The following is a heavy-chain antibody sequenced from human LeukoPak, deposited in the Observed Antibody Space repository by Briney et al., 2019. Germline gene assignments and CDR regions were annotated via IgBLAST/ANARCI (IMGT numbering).Heavy chain of an antibody. CDR2: IDKKDKGYATAT. V-gene: IGHV3-73*01. J-gene: IGHJ5*02. Sequence: VGSQKLSSAAAGFSVGGAAIHWVPQSSGKGLEWVGQIDKKDKGYATATAYAASVKGRFTISRDDSINTAYLQMKSLKTEDTALYYCTRDSGTYNWFDPWGQGTLVTVSS. CDR1: GFSVGGAA. D-gene: IGHD1-26*01. CDR3: TRDSGTYNWFDP.